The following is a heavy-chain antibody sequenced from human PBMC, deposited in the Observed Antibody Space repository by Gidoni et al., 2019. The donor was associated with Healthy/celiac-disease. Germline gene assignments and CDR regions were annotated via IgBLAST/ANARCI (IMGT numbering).Heavy chain of an antibody. Sequence: EVQLVGSGGGLVQPGGSLRRSCAASGFTFSSYWMSWVRQAPGKGLEWVANIKQDGSEKYYVDSVKGRFTISRDNAKNSLYLQMNSLRAEDTAVYYCARGGHSGYDFPFDYWGQGTLVTVSS. CDR3: ARGGHSGYDFPFDY. V-gene: IGHV3-7*03. D-gene: IGHD5-12*01. CDR1: GFTFSSYW. CDR2: IKQDGSEK. J-gene: IGHJ4*02.